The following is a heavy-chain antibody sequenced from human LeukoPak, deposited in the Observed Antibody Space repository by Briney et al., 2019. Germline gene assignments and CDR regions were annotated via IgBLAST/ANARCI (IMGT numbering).Heavy chain of an antibody. CDR1: GFTFSTYN. V-gene: IGHV3-21*01. CDR2: ISGSSSYI. D-gene: IGHD3-16*01. Sequence: GGSLRLSCAASGFTFSTYNMNWVRQAPGKGLEWVSSISGSSSYIYYADSVKGRFSISRDNAKNSLYLQMNSLRAKDTAVYYCARAGPSYDYVWGSYWYWGQGTLVTVSS. J-gene: IGHJ4*02. CDR3: ARAGPSYDYVWGSYWY.